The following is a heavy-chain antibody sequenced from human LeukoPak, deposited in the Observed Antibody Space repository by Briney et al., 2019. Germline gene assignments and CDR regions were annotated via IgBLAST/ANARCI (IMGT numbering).Heavy chain of an antibody. V-gene: IGHV3-23*01. CDR3: AKDFGFNTYRALDGFDI. J-gene: IGHJ3*02. Sequence: GGSLRLSCAASGFTFSSYAMSWVRQAPGKGLEWVSAISGSGGSTYYADSVKGRFTISRDNSKNTLYLQMNSLRAEDTAVYYCAKDFGFNTYRALDGFDIGGQGTMVTVS. CDR2: ISGSGGST. D-gene: IGHD3-16*01. CDR1: GFTFSSYA.